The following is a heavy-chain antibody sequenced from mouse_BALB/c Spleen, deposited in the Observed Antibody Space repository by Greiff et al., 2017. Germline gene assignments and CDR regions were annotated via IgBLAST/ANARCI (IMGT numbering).Heavy chain of an antibody. D-gene: IGHD2-4*01. CDR3: TRDDYGRGSYAMDY. J-gene: IGHJ4*01. V-gene: IGHV1-15*01. Sequence: QVQLQQSGAELVRPGASVTLSCKASGYTFTDYEMHWVKQTPVHGLEWIGAIDPETGGTAYNQKFKGKATLTADKSSSTAYMGLRSLTSEDSAVYYCTRDDYGRGSYAMDYWGQGTSVTVSS. CDR1: GYTFTDYE. CDR2: IDPETGGT.